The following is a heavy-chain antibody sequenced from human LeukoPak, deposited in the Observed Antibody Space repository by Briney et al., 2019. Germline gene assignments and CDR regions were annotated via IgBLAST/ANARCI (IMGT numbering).Heavy chain of an antibody. CDR2: IIPIFGTA. J-gene: IGHJ4*02. V-gene: IGHV1-69*13. CDR1: GGTFSSYV. CDR3: SRGYSYGSGSY. D-gene: IGHD5-18*01. Sequence: ASVKVSCKASGGTFSSYVISWVRQAPGQGLEWMGGIIPIFGTANYAQKFQGRVTITADESTSTAYMELSSLRSEDTAVYYCSRGYSYGSGSYWGQGTLVTVSS.